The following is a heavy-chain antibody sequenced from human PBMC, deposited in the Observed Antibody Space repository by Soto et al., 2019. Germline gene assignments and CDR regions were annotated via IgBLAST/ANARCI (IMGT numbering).Heavy chain of an antibody. CDR1: GLTLSDYY. CDR3: ARDGYGFGKGYYLDH. D-gene: IGHD5-18*01. Sequence: QVQLVESGGGLVKPGGSLRLSCAASGLTLSDYYMTWIRQAPGKGLEWVSDISVSSSYTNYADSVKGRFTISRDNAKNSLYLQMNSLRAEDTAVYYGARDGYGFGKGYYLDHWGQGTLVTVSS. J-gene: IGHJ4*02. V-gene: IGHV3-11*06. CDR2: ISVSSSYT.